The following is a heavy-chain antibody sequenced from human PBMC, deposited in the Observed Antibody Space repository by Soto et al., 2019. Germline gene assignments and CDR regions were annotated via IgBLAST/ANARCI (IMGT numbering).Heavy chain of an antibody. CDR1: GFTFGDYA. J-gene: IGHJ4*02. CDR2: IRSKAYGGTT. V-gene: IGHV3-49*04. Sequence: GGSLRLSCTASGFTFGDYAMSWVRQAPGKGLEWVGFIRSKAYGGTTEYAASVKGRFTISRDDSKSIAYLQMNSLKTEDTAVYYCTSRVDTAMVSFIDYWGQGTLVTVSS. CDR3: TSRVDTAMVSFIDY. D-gene: IGHD5-18*01.